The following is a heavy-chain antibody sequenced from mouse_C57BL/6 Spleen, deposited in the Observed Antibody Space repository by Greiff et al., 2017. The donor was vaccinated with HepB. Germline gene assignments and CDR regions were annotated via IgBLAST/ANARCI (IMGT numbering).Heavy chain of an antibody. CDR2: INYDGSST. CDR1: GFTFSDYY. CDR3: ARYGNYDYYAMDY. V-gene: IGHV5-16*01. D-gene: IGHD2-1*01. J-gene: IGHJ4*01. Sequence: EVQVVESEGGLVQPGSSMKLSCTASGFTFSDYYMAWVRQVPEKGLEWVANINYDGSSTYYLDSLKSRFIISRDNAKNILYLQMSSLKSEDTATYYCARYGNYDYYAMDYWGQGTSVTVSS.